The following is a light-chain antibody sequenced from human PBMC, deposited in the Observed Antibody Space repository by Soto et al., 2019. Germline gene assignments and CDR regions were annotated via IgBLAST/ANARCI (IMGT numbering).Light chain of an antibody. CDR1: SSDVGGYNY. J-gene: IGLJ2*01. Sequence: QSVLTLPASVSGSPGQSITISCTGTSSDVGGYNYVSWYQQHPGKAPKLMIYDVSNRPSGVSNRFSGSKSGNTASLTISGLQAEDEADYYCSSYTSSSTLGVVFGGGTKVTVL. CDR3: SSYTSSSTLGVV. CDR2: DVS. V-gene: IGLV2-14*01.